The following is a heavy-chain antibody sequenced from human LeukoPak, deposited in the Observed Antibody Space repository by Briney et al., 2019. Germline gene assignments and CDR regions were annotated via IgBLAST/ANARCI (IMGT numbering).Heavy chain of an antibody. J-gene: IGHJ4*02. CDR3: ARSWAPGYCSSTTCYNFDY. D-gene: IGHD2-2*02. CDR2: ISSDGGST. Sequence: PGGSLRLSCAASGFTFSSYGMHWVRQAPGKGLEYVSAISSDGGSTYYTSSVKGRFTISRDNSKNTLYLQMGSLRAEDMAVYYCARSWAPGYCSSTTCYNFDYWGQGTLVTVSS. V-gene: IGHV3-64*01. CDR1: GFTFSSYG.